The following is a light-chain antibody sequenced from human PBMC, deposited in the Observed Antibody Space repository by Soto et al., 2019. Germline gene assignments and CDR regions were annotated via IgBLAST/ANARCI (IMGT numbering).Light chain of an antibody. CDR3: LQHNTYPWT. J-gene: IGKJ1*01. CDR2: DAS. V-gene: IGKV1-5*01. Sequence: DIQMTQSPSTLSASVVDRVIITFRASQSISSWLAWYQQKPGKAPNLLIYDASNLESGVPSRFSGSGSGTEFTLTISSLQPDDFATYYCLQHNTYPWTFGQGTKVDIK. CDR1: QSISSW.